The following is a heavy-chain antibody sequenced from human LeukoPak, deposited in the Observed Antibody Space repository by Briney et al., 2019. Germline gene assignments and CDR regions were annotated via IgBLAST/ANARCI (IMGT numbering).Heavy chain of an antibody. CDR3: ARSTGSTMFIDY. V-gene: IGHV4-59*13. D-gene: IGHD3-10*02. Sequence: SETLSLTCTVSGGSISPYYWSWIRQPPGKGLEGLGYIYYSGNTDYNPSLKRRVAISVDTSKHQFSLKLSSVPAADTAVYYCARSTGSTMFIDYWGQGTLVTVSS. J-gene: IGHJ4*02. CDR2: IYYSGNT. CDR1: GGSISPYY.